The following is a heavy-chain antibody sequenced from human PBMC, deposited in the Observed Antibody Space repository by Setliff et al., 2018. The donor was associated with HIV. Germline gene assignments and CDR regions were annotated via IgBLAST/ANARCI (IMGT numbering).Heavy chain of an antibody. Sequence: PGGSLRLSCAASRFAFNTYWMNWVRQAPGKGLEWVANMNQDGSEINYVDSVKGRFTISRDNAKNSLYLQMNSLRAEDTAVYYCSKGHYTTAGWGQGTLVTVS. V-gene: IGHV3-7*01. CDR1: RFAFNTYW. D-gene: IGHD1-26*01. CDR2: MNQDGSEI. CDR3: SKGHYTTAG. J-gene: IGHJ4*02.